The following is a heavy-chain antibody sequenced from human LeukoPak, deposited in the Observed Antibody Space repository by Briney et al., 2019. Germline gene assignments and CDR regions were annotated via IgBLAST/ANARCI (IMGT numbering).Heavy chain of an antibody. CDR2: ISAGSDST. CDR3: ANDYSPDY. Sequence: GGSLRLSCAASGFTFGTSGMSWVRQTPGKGLEWVSSISAGSDSTDYADSVKGRFTLSRANSKNTLYLQMNNLRAEDTALYYCANDYSPDYWGPGTLVAVSS. D-gene: IGHD2-15*01. J-gene: IGHJ4*02. V-gene: IGHV3-23*01. CDR1: GFTFGTSG.